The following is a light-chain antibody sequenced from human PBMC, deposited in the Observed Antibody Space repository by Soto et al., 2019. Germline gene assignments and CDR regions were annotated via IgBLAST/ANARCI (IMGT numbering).Light chain of an antibody. CDR3: QHYDIWLLT. CDR1: QSVSNNY. J-gene: IGKJ4*01. V-gene: IGKV3-20*01. Sequence: EIVLTQSPGTLSLSPGERATLSCRASQSVSNNYLAWYQQKPGQAPRLLIYGASNRATGIPDRFSGSGSGTDFTLTISRLEPEDFAVYFCQHYDIWLLTFGGGTKVDIK. CDR2: GAS.